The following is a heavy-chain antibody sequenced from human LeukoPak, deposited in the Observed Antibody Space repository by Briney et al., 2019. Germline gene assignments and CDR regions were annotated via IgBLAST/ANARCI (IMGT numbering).Heavy chain of an antibody. CDR1: GGSFSGYY. D-gene: IGHD3-3*01. V-gene: IGHV4-34*01. J-gene: IGHJ4*02. CDR3: ARGLGLRFLEWSLEAGFDY. Sequence: PSETLSLTCAVYGGSFSGYYWSWIRQPPGKGLEWIGEINHSGSTNYNPSLKSRVTISVDTSKNQFSLKLSSVTAADTAVYYCARGLGLRFLEWSLEAGFDYWGQGTLVTVSS. CDR2: INHSGST.